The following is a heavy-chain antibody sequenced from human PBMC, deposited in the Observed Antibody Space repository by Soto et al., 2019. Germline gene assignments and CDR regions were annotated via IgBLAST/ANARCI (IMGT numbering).Heavy chain of an antibody. CDR3: TRDQGVVVPAAIARMGWYYDYYYGMDV. D-gene: IGHD2-2*02. V-gene: IGHV3-49*04. Sequence: GGSLSLSCTASGFTFGDYAMSWVRQAPGKGLEWVGFIRSKAYGGTTEYAASVKGRFTISRDDSKSIAYLQMNSLKTEDTAVYYCTRDQGVVVPAAIARMGWYYDYYYGMDVWGQGTTVTVSS. J-gene: IGHJ6*02. CDR2: IRSKAYGGTT. CDR1: GFTFGDYA.